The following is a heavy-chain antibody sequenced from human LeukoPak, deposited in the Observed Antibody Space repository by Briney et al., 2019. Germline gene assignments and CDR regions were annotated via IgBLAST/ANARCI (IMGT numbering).Heavy chain of an antibody. CDR3: ARDMYYDFWSVGWFDP. D-gene: IGHD3-3*01. CDR2: ISDYNGNT. Sequence: ASVKVSCKACGYTFTSYGIRWVRQPPGQGLEWMGWISDYNGNTNYAQKLQGRVTMTTDTATSTPYMELRSLRSDDTDVYYCARDMYYDFWSVGWFDPWGQGTLVTDSS. V-gene: IGHV1-18*01. CDR1: GYTFTSYG. J-gene: IGHJ5*02.